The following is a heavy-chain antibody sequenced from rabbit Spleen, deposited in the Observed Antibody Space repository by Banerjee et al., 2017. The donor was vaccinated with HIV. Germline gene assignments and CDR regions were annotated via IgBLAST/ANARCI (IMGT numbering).Heavy chain of an antibody. CDR1: GLDFSSNGW. D-gene: IGHD2-1*01. CDR2: MHTVFGST. J-gene: IGHJ4*01. CDR3: ARGSATMTMVISGYYFNL. V-gene: IGHV1S40*01. Sequence: QSLEESGGDLVKPEGSLTLTCTASGLDFSSNGWMCWVRQAPGKGLEWIGCMHTVFGSTYYASWAKGRFTISKTSSTTVTLQMTSLTAPDTATYFCARGSATMTMVISGYYFNLWGPGTLVTVS.